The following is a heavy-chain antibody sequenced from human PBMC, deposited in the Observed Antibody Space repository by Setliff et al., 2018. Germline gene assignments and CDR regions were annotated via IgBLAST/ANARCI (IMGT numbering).Heavy chain of an antibody. CDR1: GYTFTNYG. Sequence: GASVKVSCKASGYTFTNYGVTWVRQAPGQGLEWMGWISPYSGNTYYAPELQGRVTLTTDTSTTTAYMELRGLRFDDTAIYYCAKEPAVTMTESIRRSYYDYALDVWGQGTAVTVSS. CDR2: ISPYSGNT. CDR3: AKEPAVTMTESIRRSYYDYALDV. V-gene: IGHV1-18*01. J-gene: IGHJ6*02. D-gene: IGHD3-22*01.